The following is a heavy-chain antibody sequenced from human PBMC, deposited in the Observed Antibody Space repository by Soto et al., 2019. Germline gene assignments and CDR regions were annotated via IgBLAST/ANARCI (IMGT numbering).Heavy chain of an antibody. J-gene: IGHJ5*02. Sequence: SETLSLTCTVSGGSISSYYWSWIRQPPGKGLEWIGYIYYSGSTNYNPSLKSRVTISVDTSKNQFSLKLSSVTAADTAVYYCAGKLYNWKGNWFDPWGKGTLVTVSS. CDR3: AGKLYNWKGNWFDP. D-gene: IGHD1-20*01. V-gene: IGHV4-59*01. CDR2: IYYSGST. CDR1: GGSISSYY.